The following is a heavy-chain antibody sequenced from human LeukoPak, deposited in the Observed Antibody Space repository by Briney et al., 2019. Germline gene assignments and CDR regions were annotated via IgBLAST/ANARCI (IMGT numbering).Heavy chain of an antibody. V-gene: IGHV3-48*03. D-gene: IGHD6-13*01. CDR1: GFTFSCYE. CDR2: ISSSCSTI. CDR3: ARARGSSSWRYYMDV. Sequence: PGGPLILSCGASGFTFSCYEMKWVRQAPGGGVEWGLYISSSCSTIYYADSVKGRFTISRDNAKNSLYLQMNSLRAEDTAVYYCARARGSSSWRYYMDVWGKGTTVTISS. J-gene: IGHJ6*03.